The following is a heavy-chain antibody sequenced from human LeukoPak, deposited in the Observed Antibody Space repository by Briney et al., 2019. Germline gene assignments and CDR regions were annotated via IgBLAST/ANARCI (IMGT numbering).Heavy chain of an antibody. D-gene: IGHD2-15*01. J-gene: IGHJ4*02. Sequence: SETLSLTCAVYGGSFSGYYWSWIRQPPGKGLEWIGEINHSGSTNYNPSLKSRVTISVDTSKNQFSLKLSSVTAADTAVYYCARGVVSFDCWGQGTLVTVSS. CDR1: GGSFSGYY. V-gene: IGHV4-34*01. CDR3: ARGVVSFDC. CDR2: INHSGST.